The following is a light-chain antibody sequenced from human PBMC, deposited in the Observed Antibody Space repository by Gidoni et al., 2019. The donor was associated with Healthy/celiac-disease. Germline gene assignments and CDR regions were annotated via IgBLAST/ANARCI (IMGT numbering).Light chain of an antibody. CDR1: QGISSY. V-gene: IGKV1-9*01. CDR3: QQLNSYPRT. Sequence: DIQLTQSPSFLSASVGDRVTITCRASQGISSYLAWYQQKPGIAPKLLIYAASTMQSGVPPRFSGSGSGTEFTLTISSLQPEDFATYYCQQLNSYPRTFGQGTKVEIK. CDR2: AAS. J-gene: IGKJ1*01.